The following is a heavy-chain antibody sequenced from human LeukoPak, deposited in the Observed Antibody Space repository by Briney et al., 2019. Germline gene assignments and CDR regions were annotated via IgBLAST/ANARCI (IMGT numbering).Heavy chain of an antibody. CDR1: GFTFDDYA. CDR2: ISWNSGSI. CDR3: AKQDCSGGSCEFDY. D-gene: IGHD2-15*01. J-gene: IGHJ4*02. Sequence: PGGSLRLSCAASGFTFDDYAMHWVRQAPGKGLEWVSGISWNSGSIGYADSVKGRLTISRDNAKNSLYLQMNSLRAEDTALYYCAKQDCSGGSCEFDYWGQGTLVTVSS. V-gene: IGHV3-9*01.